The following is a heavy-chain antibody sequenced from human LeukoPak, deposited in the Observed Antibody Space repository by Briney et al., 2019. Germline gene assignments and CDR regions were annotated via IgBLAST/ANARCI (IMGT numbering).Heavy chain of an antibody. CDR1: GGTFSSYD. J-gene: IGHJ2*01. CDR2: MNPNSGNT. D-gene: IGHD6-13*01. CDR3: ARANSRRQLANYPYWYFNL. Sequence: ASVKVSCKASGGTFSSYDINWVRQATGQGLEWMGWMNPNSGNTGYAQKFQGRVTMTRNTSISTAYMELSSLRSEDTAVYYCARANSRRQLANYPYWYFNLWGRRTLVTVSS. V-gene: IGHV1-8*02.